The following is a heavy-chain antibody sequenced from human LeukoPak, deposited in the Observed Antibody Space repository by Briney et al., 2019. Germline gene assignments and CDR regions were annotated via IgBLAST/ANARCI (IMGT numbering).Heavy chain of an antibody. CDR1: GFTFSSYS. CDR3: VRDRFYSFDY. Sequence: GGSLRLSCAASGFTFSSYSMSWVRQAPGKGLEWISYISSSSSAIYYADSVKGRSTISRDNAKNSLYLQMNSLRGEDTAVYYCVRDRFYSFDYWGQGTLVTVSS. J-gene: IGHJ4*02. V-gene: IGHV3-48*01. CDR2: ISSSSSAI.